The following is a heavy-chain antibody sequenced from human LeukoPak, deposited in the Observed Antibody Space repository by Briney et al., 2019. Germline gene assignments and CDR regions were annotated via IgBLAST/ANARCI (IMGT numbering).Heavy chain of an antibody. CDR1: GGSISTYY. V-gene: IGHV4-59*01. J-gene: IGHJ3*02. D-gene: IGHD1-26*01. CDR2: IDYSATT. CDR3: ARDSRRELLHAFDI. Sequence: SETLSLTCTVSGGSISTYYWSWIRQPPGKGLEWIAYIDYSATTNYNPSLKSRVTISVDTSKNQFSLKLSSVTAADTAVYYCARDSRRELLHAFDIWGQGTMVTVSS.